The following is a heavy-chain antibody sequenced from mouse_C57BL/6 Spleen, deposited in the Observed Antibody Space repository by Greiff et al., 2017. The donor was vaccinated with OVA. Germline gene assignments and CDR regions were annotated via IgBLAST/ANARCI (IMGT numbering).Heavy chain of an antibody. Sequence: QVQLQQSGAELMKPGASVKLSCKATGYTFTGYWIEWVKQRPGHGLEWIGEIFPGSGSTNYNEKFKGKATFTADTSSNTAYMQLSSLTTEDSAIYYCARGGCYSRSYVWYFDDWGTGTTVTVSS. J-gene: IGHJ1*03. D-gene: IGHD1-1*01. CDR3: ARGGCYSRSYVWYFDD. CDR2: IFPGSGST. CDR1: GYTFTGYW. V-gene: IGHV1-9*01.